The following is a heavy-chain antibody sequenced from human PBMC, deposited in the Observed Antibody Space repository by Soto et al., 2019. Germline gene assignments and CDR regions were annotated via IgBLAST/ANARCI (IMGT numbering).Heavy chain of an antibody. J-gene: IGHJ3*02. CDR2: ISYDGGNI. Sequence: PGGSLRLSCAASGFTFSSYGMHWVRQAPGKGLEWVAVISYDGGNIYYADSVKGRFTISRDNAKNSLYLQMNSLRDEDTAVYYCAKDREGGRRGYSGYDLAGHDAFDIWGQGTMVTVSS. CDR3: AKDREGGRRGYSGYDLAGHDAFDI. V-gene: IGHV3-30*18. CDR1: GFTFSSYG. D-gene: IGHD5-12*01.